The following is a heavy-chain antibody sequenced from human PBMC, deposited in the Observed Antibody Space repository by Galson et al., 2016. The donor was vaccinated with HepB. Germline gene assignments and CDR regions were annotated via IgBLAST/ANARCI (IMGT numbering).Heavy chain of an antibody. J-gene: IGHJ4*02. Sequence: SLRLSCAASGFTFSRYNMNWVRQAPGKGLEWVSYIDSNIDTIYYGDSVKGRFTISRDNAKNSLYLQMNSLSDEDTAVYYCARVAEYGSGTYSDYWGQGTLVTVSS. CDR2: IDSNIDTI. CDR3: ARVAEYGSGTYSDY. D-gene: IGHD3-10*01. V-gene: IGHV3-48*02. CDR1: GFTFSRYN.